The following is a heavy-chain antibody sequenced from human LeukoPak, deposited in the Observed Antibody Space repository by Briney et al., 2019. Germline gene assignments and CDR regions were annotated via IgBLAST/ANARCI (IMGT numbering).Heavy chain of an antibody. J-gene: IGHJ4*02. V-gene: IGHV3-9*01. CDR1: GFTFDDYA. Sequence: PGGSLRLSCAASGFTFDDYAMHWVRQAPGKGLEWVSGISWNSGSIGYADSVKGRFTISRDNAKNSLYLQMNSLRAEDTALYYRAKGGYYFDYWGQGTLVTVSS. CDR3: AKGGYYFDY. CDR2: ISWNSGSI.